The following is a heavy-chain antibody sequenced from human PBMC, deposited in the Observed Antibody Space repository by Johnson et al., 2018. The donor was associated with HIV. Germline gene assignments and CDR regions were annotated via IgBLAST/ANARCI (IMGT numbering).Heavy chain of an antibody. Sequence: VHLVESGGGLVKPGGSLRLSCAASGFSVSDSYMSWIRQAPGKGLEWVSYISSSGSTIYYADSVKGRFTISRDNAKHTLYLQMNSLRAEDTAVYYCARGGSSRNPAFDIWGQGTMVTVSS. J-gene: IGHJ3*02. CDR3: ARGGSSRNPAFDI. CDR2: ISSSGSTI. D-gene: IGHD1-26*01. V-gene: IGHV3-11*04. CDR1: GFSVSDSY.